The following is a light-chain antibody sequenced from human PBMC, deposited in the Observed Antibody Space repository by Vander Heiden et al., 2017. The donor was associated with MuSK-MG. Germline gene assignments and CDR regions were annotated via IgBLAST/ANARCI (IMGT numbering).Light chain of an antibody. CDR2: DAS. J-gene: IGKJ4*01. V-gene: IGKV3-11*01. CDR3: QQFYYWPLT. CDR1: QSVDTY. Sequence: EIVLTQSPATLSLSPGESATLPCSARQSVDTYLAWFQQTPGQAPRLLIYDASTRASGTPARFSGRGSGTDFTLTISSLEPEDFAVFYCQQFYYWPLTFGGGTKVE.